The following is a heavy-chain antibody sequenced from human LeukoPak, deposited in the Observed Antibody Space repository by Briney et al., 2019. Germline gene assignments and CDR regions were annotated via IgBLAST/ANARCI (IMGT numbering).Heavy chain of an antibody. CDR3: ARGPNYGSRSDYFDY. CDR2: MKEEGSEK. Sequence: PGGSLRLSCAASGFTFSDYWMNWVRQAPGKGLEWVANMKEEGSEKYCVDWVKGRLTISRDNAKNSLYLQMNSLRVEDTAVYYCARGPNYGSRSDYFDYWGQGTLVTVSS. J-gene: IGHJ4*02. V-gene: IGHV3-7*03. D-gene: IGHD3-10*01. CDR1: GFTFSDYW.